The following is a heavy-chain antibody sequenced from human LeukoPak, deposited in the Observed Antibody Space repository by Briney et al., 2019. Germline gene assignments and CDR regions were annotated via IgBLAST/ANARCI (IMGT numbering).Heavy chain of an antibody. CDR2: IKQDGSEK. Sequence: HPGGSLRLSCAASGFIFSSYWMSWVRQAPGKGLEWVANIKQDGSEKYYVDSVKGRFTISRDNAKHSLSLQMNSLRAEDTAVYYCARDRLYGPPDYWGQGTLVTVSS. V-gene: IGHV3-7*01. J-gene: IGHJ4*02. D-gene: IGHD4-17*01. CDR3: ARDRLYGPPDY. CDR1: GFIFSSYW.